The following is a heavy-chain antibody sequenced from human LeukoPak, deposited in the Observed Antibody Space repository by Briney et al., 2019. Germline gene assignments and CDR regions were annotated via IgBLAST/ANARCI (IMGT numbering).Heavy chain of an antibody. CDR2: ISSSSSII. D-gene: IGHD6-19*01. Sequence: GGSLRLSCAASGFTFSSYSMNRVRQAPGKGLEWASYISSSSSIIYYADSVKGRFTISRDNAKNSLYLQMNSLRAEDTAVYYCARERGYSSARGYFDYWGQGTLVTVSS. CDR1: GFTFSSYS. J-gene: IGHJ4*02. V-gene: IGHV3-48*04. CDR3: ARERGYSSARGYFDY.